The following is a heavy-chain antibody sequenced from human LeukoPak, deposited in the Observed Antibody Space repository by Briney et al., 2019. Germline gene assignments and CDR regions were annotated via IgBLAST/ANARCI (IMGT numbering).Heavy chain of an antibody. CDR3: AKARYSSSWYYFDY. Sequence: GGSLRLSCAASGFTFSSYGMHWVRQAPGKGLEWVAVIWYDGSNKYYADSVKGRFTISRDNSKNTLYLQMNSLRAEDTAVYYCAKARYSSSWYYFDYWGQGTLVTVSS. D-gene: IGHD6-13*01. V-gene: IGHV3-33*06. CDR1: GFTFSSYG. J-gene: IGHJ4*02. CDR2: IWYDGSNK.